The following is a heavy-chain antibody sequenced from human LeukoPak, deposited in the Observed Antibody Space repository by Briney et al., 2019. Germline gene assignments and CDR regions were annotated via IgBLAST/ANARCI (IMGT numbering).Heavy chain of an antibody. J-gene: IGHJ4*02. Sequence: GGSLRLSCAASGFTFSSYGMHWVRQAPGKGLEWVAVISYDGSNKYYADSVKGRFTISRDNSKNTLYLQMNSLRAEDTAVYYCARGGYYYDSSGYYQLDYWGQGTLVTVSS. CDR1: GFTFSSYG. V-gene: IGHV3-30*03. D-gene: IGHD3-22*01. CDR2: ISYDGSNK. CDR3: ARGGYYYDSSGYYQLDY.